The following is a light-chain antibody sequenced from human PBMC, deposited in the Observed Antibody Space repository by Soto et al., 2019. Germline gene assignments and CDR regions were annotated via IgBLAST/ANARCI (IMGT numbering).Light chain of an antibody. CDR1: QSISSN. CDR2: GAS. V-gene: IGKV3-15*01. CDR3: QQYNTWRQIS. J-gene: IGKJ5*01. Sequence: EIVRTQSPATLSVSPGDRATLSCRASQSISSNVGWYQQKPGQAPRLLIYGASTMATGIPARFSGSGSGTEFTLTISRLQSEDSAVYFCQQYNTWRQISFGQGTRLEIK.